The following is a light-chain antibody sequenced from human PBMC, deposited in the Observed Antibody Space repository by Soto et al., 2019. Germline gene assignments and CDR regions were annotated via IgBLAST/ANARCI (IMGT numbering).Light chain of an antibody. CDR3: QQYGGSPLYT. Sequence: IVLTQSPGTLSLSPGDRATLSCRASRSVSSSDLAWYQQKPGQAPRLLIYGASTRATGIPDRFSGSGSGTDFTLTISRLEPEDFAVYYCQQYGGSPLYTFGQGTKLEIK. CDR1: RSVSSSD. V-gene: IGKV3-20*01. CDR2: GAS. J-gene: IGKJ2*01.